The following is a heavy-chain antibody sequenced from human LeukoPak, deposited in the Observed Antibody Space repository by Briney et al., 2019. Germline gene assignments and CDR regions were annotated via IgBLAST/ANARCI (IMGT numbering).Heavy chain of an antibody. CDR1: GGSISNKY. D-gene: IGHD2-2*01. CDR2: IYYSGST. V-gene: IGHV4-59*12. CDR3: ARVRSSTSCYVDY. J-gene: IGHJ4*02. Sequence: SETLSLTCTVSGGSISNKYWSWIRQPPGKGLEWIGYIYYSGSTYYNPSLKSRVTISVDTSKNQFSLKLSSVTAADTAVYYCARVRSSTSCYVDYWGQGTLVTVSS.